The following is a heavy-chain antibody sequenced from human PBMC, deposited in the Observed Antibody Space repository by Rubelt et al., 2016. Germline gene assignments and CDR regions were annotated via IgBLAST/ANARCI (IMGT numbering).Heavy chain of an antibody. Sequence: QVQLVQSGAEVKKPGASVKVSCKASGYTFTGYYMHWVRQAPGQGLEWMGRIHPNSGGTNYAQKFQGGVTRSRDTSISTAYMELSRLRSDDTAVYYCAREGDYYYGMDVWGQGTTVTVSS. J-gene: IGHJ6*02. CDR1: GYTFTGYY. CDR2: IHPNSGGT. D-gene: IGHD3-16*01. V-gene: IGHV1-2*01. CDR3: AREGDYYYGMDV.